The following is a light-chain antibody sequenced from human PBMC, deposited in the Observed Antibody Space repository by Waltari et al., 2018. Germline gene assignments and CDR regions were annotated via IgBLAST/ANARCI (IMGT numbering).Light chain of an antibody. CDR3: HQYMSYPWT. Sequence: DIPMTQSPATLPASVGDRVTITCRASQSIGRWLAWYQQKPGKAPKLLISESAKLQSGVPSRFSGSGSGTDFTLTINGLQPDDFAIYYCHQYMSYPWTFGLGTKVEIK. CDR2: ESA. J-gene: IGKJ1*01. V-gene: IGKV1-5*03. CDR1: QSIGRW.